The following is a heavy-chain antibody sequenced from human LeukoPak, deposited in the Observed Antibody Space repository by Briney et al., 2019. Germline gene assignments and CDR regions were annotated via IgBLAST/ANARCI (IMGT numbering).Heavy chain of an antibody. D-gene: IGHD3-22*01. CDR1: GYTFTGYY. V-gene: IGHV1-2*02. Sequence: ASVKVSCKASGYTFTGYYMHWVRQAPGQGLEWMGWINPNSGGTNYAQKFQGRVTMTRDTSISTAYMELSRLRSDDTAVYYCARVHYDSSGYWSHRHGPAEYFQHWGQGTLVTVSS. CDR2: INPNSGGT. CDR3: ARVHYDSSGYWSHRHGPAEYFQH. J-gene: IGHJ1*01.